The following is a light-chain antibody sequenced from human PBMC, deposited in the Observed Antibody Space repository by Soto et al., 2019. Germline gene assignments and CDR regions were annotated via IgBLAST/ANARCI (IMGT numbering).Light chain of an antibody. CDR2: TAS. J-gene: IGKJ2*01. CDR1: QSISSY. CDR3: HQSYSTLRYT. V-gene: IGKV1-39*01. Sequence: DIQVTQSPSSLSASVGDRVTITCRASQSISSYLNWYQQKPGKAPKLLIYTASSWQSGVPSRFSGSGSGTEFTLTSSSLQPEDFATYDCHQSYSTLRYTFGQGTKLEIK.